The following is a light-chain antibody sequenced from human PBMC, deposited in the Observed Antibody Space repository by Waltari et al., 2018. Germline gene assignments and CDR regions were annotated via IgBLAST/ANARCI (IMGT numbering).Light chain of an antibody. CDR1: QSVSSY. J-gene: IGKJ5*01. CDR3: QQRSNWPSIT. V-gene: IGKV3-11*01. Sequence: EMVLTQTPATLTLSPGARATPSCRASQSVSSYLAWYQQNPGQAPRLLTYDASNRATGIPARFSGSGSGTDFTLTISSLEPEDFAVYYCQQRSNWPSITFGQGTRLEIK. CDR2: DAS.